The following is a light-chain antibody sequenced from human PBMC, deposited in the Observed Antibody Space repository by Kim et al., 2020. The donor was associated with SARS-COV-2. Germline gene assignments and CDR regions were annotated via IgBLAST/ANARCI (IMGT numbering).Light chain of an antibody. CDR1: KLGDKY. J-gene: IGLJ2*01. V-gene: IGLV3-1*01. CDR3: QAWDSTTAPV. CDR2: HDN. Sequence: SYELTQPPSVSVSPGQTASITCSGAKLGDKYPSWYQQRPGQSPVLVIYHDNKRPSGIPARFSGSNYGTTATLTISETQAMDEADYYCQAWDSTTAPVFGGGTQLTVL.